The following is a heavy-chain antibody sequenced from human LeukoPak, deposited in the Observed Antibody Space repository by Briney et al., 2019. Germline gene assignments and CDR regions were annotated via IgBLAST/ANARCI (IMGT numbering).Heavy chain of an antibody. D-gene: IGHD2-15*01. J-gene: IGHJ5*02. CDR3: VRSGFCSGATCSYQWSLGWFDP. CDR1: GYTFTSYD. CDR2: MNPNSGNT. Sequence: ASVKVSCKASGYTFTSYDINWVRQASGQGLEWMGWMNPNSGNTGYAQWFQGRVTMSKDTSITTAYMELRNLRSEDTAIYYCVRSGFCSGATCSYQWSLGWFDPWGQGTLVIVSS. V-gene: IGHV1-8*01.